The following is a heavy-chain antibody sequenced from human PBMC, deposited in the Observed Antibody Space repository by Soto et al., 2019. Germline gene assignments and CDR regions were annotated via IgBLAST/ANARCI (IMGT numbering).Heavy chain of an antibody. Sequence: GCLRLAGTASGCTFRSYWMSWVRQAPGKGLEWVANIKQDGSEKYYVDSVKGRFTISRDNAKNSLYLQMNSLRAEDTAVYYCARSNYEDYYYGMDVWGQGTKVTVYS. J-gene: IGHJ6*02. CDR3: ARSNYEDYYYGMDV. D-gene: IGHD4-4*01. CDR1: GCTFRSYW. V-gene: IGHV3-7*03. CDR2: IKQDGSEK.